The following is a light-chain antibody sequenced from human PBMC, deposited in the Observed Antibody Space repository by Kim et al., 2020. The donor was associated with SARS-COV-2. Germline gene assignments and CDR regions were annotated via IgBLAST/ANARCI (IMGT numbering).Light chain of an antibody. CDR3: QSYDISLSVWV. V-gene: IGLV1-40*01. CDR1: SSNIGTGYD. J-gene: IGLJ3*02. CDR2: GNS. Sequence: QSVLTQPPSVSGAPGQRVTISCTGSSSNIGTGYDVHWYQQLPGTAPKLLIYGNSNRPSGVPDRFSGSKSGTSASLAITGLQAEDEAYYYCQSYDISLSVWVFGGGTQLTVL.